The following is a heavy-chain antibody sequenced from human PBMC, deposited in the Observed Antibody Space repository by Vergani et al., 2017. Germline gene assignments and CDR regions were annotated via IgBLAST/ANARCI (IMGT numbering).Heavy chain of an antibody. D-gene: IGHD3-3*01. J-gene: IGHJ1*01. Sequence: QVQLQQWGAGLLKPSETLSLTCAVYGGSFSGYYWSWIRQPPGKGLEWIGEINHSGSTNYNPSLKSRVTISVDTSKNPFYLKLSSVTAADTAVYYCARDNSYYDFWSGYYRAEYFQHWGQGTLVTVSS. V-gene: IGHV4-34*01. CDR1: GGSFSGYY. CDR3: ARDNSYYDFWSGYYRAEYFQH. CDR2: INHSGST.